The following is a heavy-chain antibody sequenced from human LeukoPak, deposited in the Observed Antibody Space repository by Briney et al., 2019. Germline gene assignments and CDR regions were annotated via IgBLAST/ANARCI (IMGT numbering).Heavy chain of an antibody. CDR2: IIPTSGTA. J-gene: IGHJ4*02. CDR1: GGTFNNFA. CDR3: ASPVKYYDTWSGYPPFDY. V-gene: IGHV1-69*13. Sequence: SVKVSCKASGGTFNNFAISWVRQAPGQGLEWVGGIIPTSGTANYAQKFQGRVRITADESTSTAYMELSSLRSEDTAIYYCASPVKYYDTWSGYPPFDYWGQGTLVTVSS. D-gene: IGHD3-3*01.